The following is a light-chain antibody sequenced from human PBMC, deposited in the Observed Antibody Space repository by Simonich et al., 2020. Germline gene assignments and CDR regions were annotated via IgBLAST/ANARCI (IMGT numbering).Light chain of an antibody. Sequence: QSALTQPASVSGSPGQSITISCTGTSSDVGSYNLVSWYQQHPGKAPKLMIYEGSKLTSGFSNRVSGSKSGNTASLTISGLQAEDEADYYCCSYAGSSTLVFGGGTKLTVL. CDR3: CSYAGSSTLV. CDR1: SSDVGSYNL. CDR2: EGS. V-gene: IGLV2-23*01. J-gene: IGLJ2*01.